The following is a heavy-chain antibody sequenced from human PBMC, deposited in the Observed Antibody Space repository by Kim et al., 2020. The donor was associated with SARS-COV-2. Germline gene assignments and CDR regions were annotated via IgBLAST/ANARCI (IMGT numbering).Heavy chain of an antibody. D-gene: IGHD1-7*01. CDR3: ARDVRGRGITGTTENWFDP. V-gene: IGHV3-30*04. CDR1: GFTFSSYA. CDR2: ISYDGSNK. Sequence: GGSLRLSCAASGFTFSSYAMHWVRQAPGKGLEWVAVISYDGSNKYYADSVKGRFTISRDNSKNTLYLQMNSLRAEDTAVYYCARDVRGRGITGTTENWFDPWGQGTLVTVSS. J-gene: IGHJ5*02.